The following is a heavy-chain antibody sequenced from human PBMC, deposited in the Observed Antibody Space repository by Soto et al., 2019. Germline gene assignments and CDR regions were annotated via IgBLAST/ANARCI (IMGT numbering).Heavy chain of an antibody. CDR3: ARDRGYCSGGSCYTPLDY. V-gene: IGHV3-33*01. Sequence: ESGGGVVQPGRSLRLSCAASGFTFSSYGMHWVRQAPGKGLEWVAVIWYDGSNKYYADSVKGRFTISRDNSKNTLYLQMNSLRAEDTAVYYCARDRGYCSGGSCYTPLDYWGQGTLVTVSS. J-gene: IGHJ4*02. D-gene: IGHD2-15*01. CDR2: IWYDGSNK. CDR1: GFTFSSYG.